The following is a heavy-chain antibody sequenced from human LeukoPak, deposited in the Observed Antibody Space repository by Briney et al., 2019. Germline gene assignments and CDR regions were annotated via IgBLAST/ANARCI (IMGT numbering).Heavy chain of an antibody. Sequence: SETLSLTCTVSGGSISSYYWSWIRQPPGKGLEWIGYIYYSGSTNYNPSLKSRVTISVDTSKNQFSLKLSSVTAADTAVYYCARVTTVTSYNWFDPWGQGPLVTVSS. D-gene: IGHD4-11*01. CDR1: GGSISSYY. CDR2: IYYSGST. J-gene: IGHJ5*02. CDR3: ARVTTVTSYNWFDP. V-gene: IGHV4-59*01.